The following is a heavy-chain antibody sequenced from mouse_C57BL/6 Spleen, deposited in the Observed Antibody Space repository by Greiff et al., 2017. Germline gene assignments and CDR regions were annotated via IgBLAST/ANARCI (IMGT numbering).Heavy chain of an antibody. D-gene: IGHD1-1*01. CDR2: IDPANGNT. Sequence: EVQLQQSVAELVRPGASVKLSCTASGFNFKNSYMHWVKQRPEQGLEWIGRIDPANGNTTYAPKFQGKATITADTSSNTAYLQLSSLTSEDTASYYCARNYYGSSSYYFDDWGQGTTLTVSS. CDR1: GFNFKNSY. CDR3: ARNYYGSSSYYFDD. V-gene: IGHV14-3*01. J-gene: IGHJ2*01.